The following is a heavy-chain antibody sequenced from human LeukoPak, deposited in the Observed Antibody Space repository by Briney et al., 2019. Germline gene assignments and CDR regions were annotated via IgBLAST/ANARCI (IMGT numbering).Heavy chain of an antibody. CDR3: ARGQFRGGRYCSSTSCPRSILHDAFDI. V-gene: IGHV4-59*01. CDR2: IYYSGST. J-gene: IGHJ3*02. D-gene: IGHD2-2*01. CDR1: GGSISSYY. Sequence: PSETLSLTCTVSGGSISSYYWSWIRQPPGKGLEWIGYIYYSGSTNYNPSLKSRVTISVDTSKNQFSLKLTSVTAADTAVYYCARGQFRGGRYCSSTSCPRSILHDAFDIWGQGTMVTVSS.